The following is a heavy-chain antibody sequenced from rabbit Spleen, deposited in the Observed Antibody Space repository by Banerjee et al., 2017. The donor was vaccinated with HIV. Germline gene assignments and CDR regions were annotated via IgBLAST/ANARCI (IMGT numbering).Heavy chain of an antibody. CDR2: IYTGSSGST. V-gene: IGHV1S45*01. CDR1: GFSFSGSYY. CDR3: ARDGRSGSNDYDL. J-gene: IGHJ4*01. Sequence: QEQLEESGGDLVKPEGSLTLTCTASGFSFSGSYYMCWVRQAPGKGLEWIGCIYTGSSGSTYYASWAKGRFTISKTSSTTVTLQMTSLTVADTATYFCARDGRSGSNDYDLWGPGTLVTVS. D-gene: IGHD8-1*01.